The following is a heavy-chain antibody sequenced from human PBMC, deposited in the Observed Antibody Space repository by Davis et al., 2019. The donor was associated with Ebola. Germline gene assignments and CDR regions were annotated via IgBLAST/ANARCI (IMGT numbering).Heavy chain of an antibody. V-gene: IGHV1-24*01. CDR2: FNPEDGES. D-gene: IGHD3-3*01. CDR1: DYTLREIS. CDR3: AKSGLSFGVVKYHYGMDV. Sequence: AASVKVSCKVSDYTLREISMHWVRQAPGIGLEWMGNFNPEDGESIYAQKFQGRVTMTEDTSTNTAYMELSSLRSEDTAVYYCAKSGLSFGVVKYHYGMDVWGKGTTVTVSS. J-gene: IGHJ6*04.